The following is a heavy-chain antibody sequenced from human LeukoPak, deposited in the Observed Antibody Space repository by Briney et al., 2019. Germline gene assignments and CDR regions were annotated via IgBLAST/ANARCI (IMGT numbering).Heavy chain of an antibody. J-gene: IGHJ3*02. Sequence: GGSLRLSCAAFGFSFSSFSMNWVRQAPGKGLEWVSYISGGGSFTYYVDSVKGRFTISRDNTKNSLYLQMNSLRAEDTAVYYCARDLVAGYPDAFDIWGQGTMVTVSS. CDR3: ARDLVAGYPDAFDI. V-gene: IGHV3-21*01. D-gene: IGHD3-16*02. CDR2: ISGGGSFT. CDR1: GFSFSSFS.